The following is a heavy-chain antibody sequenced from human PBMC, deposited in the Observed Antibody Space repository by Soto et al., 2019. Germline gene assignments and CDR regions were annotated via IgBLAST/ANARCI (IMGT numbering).Heavy chain of an antibody. J-gene: IGHJ6*02. CDR2: ISGSGGST. CDR3: AKGYYGSGSYYESGYYYGMDV. V-gene: IGHV3-23*01. D-gene: IGHD3-10*01. CDR1: GFTFSSYA. Sequence: GGSLRLSCAASGFTFSSYAMSWVRQAPGKGLEWVSAISGSGGSTYYADSVKGRFTISRDNSKNTLYLQMNSLRAEDTAVYYCAKGYYGSGSYYESGYYYGMDVWGQGTTVTVS.